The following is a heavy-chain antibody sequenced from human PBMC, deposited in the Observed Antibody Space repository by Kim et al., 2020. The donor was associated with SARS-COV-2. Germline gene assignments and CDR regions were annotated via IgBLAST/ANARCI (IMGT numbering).Heavy chain of an antibody. J-gene: IGHJ6*02. CDR2: IYYSGST. Sequence: SETLSLTCTVSGGSISSYYWSWIRQPPGKGLEWIGYIYYSGSTNYNPSLKSRVTISVDTSKNQFSLKLSSVTAADTAVYYCARFQGTHYYYGMDVWGQGTTVTVSS. CDR1: GGSISSYY. V-gene: IGHV4-59*01. CDR3: ARFQGTHYYYGMDV.